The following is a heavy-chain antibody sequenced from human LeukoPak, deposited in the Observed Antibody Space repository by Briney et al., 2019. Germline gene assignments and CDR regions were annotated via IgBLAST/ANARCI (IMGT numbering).Heavy chain of an antibody. Sequence: KPSETLSLTCAVYGGSFSGYYWSWIRQPPGKGLEWIGEINHSGSTNYNPSLKSRVTISVDTSKNQFSLKLSSVTAADTAVYYCASRDYLGDIGFDPWGQGTLVTVSS. CDR1: GGSFSGYY. J-gene: IGHJ5*02. D-gene: IGHD3-16*01. CDR2: INHSGST. V-gene: IGHV4-34*01. CDR3: ASRDYLGDIGFDP.